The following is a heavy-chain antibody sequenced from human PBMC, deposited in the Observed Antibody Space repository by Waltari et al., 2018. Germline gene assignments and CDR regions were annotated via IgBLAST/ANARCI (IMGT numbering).Heavy chain of an antibody. V-gene: IGHV3-48*03. CDR1: GFTFSNYE. J-gene: IGHJ6*03. CDR3: ARPSTEYYYYYYYMDV. CDR2: ISNSGSTN. Sequence: EVQVVESGGGLVQPGGSLRLSCVASGFTFSNYEMNWVRQAPGKGLEWVSYISNSGSTNYYADSVKGRCTISRDNAKNSMYLEMDSLRAEDTAVYYCARPSTEYYYYYYYMDVWGKGTTVTVS.